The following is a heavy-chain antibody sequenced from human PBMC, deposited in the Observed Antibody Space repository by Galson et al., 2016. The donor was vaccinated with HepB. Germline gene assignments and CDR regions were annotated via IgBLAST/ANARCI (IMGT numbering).Heavy chain of an antibody. J-gene: IGHJ4*02. D-gene: IGHD2-21*01. CDR3: AIAVPDIVLVMAYLVS. CDR1: GYSFTDYG. Sequence: SVKVSCKASGYSFTDYGITWVRQAPGQGLEWMGWISTYDGSTNYAQKFRGRVTMTTDADTSTAYMELRSLRSADTAVYYCAIAVPDIVLVMAYLVSWGQGTLVTVSS. CDR2: ISTYDGST. V-gene: IGHV1-18*01.